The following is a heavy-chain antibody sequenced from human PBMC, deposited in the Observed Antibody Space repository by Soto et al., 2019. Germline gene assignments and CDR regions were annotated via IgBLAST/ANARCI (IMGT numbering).Heavy chain of an antibody. D-gene: IGHD5-12*01. Sequence: QVQLVQSGAEVKKPGSSVKVSCKASGGTFSSYAISWVRQAPGQGLEWMGGIIPIFGTANYAQKFQGRVTSPGDESTSAAYMELCSLRSEDRAVYYCARVSDSGYERPRNFAYWVQGTLVTVSS. J-gene: IGHJ4*02. CDR3: ARVSDSGYERPRNFAY. CDR1: GGTFSSYA. V-gene: IGHV1-69*12. CDR2: IIPIFGTA.